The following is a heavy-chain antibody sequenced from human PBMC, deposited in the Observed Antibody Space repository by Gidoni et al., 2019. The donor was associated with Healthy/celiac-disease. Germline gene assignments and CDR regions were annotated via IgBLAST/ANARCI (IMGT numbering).Heavy chain of an antibody. Sequence: EVQLVESGGGLVQPGRSLRLSCAASGFTFDDYAMHWVRQAPGKGLEGVSGISWNSGSIGYADSVKGRFTISRDNAKNSLYLQMNSLRAEDTALYYCAKAISGIYDFWSGYQFDYWGQGTLVTVSS. CDR1: GFTFDDYA. V-gene: IGHV3-9*01. J-gene: IGHJ4*02. CDR2: ISWNSGSI. D-gene: IGHD3-3*01. CDR3: AKAISGIYDFWSGYQFDY.